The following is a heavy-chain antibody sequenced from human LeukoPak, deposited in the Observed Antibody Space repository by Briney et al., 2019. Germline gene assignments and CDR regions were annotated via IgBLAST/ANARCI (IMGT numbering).Heavy chain of an antibody. Sequence: GGSLRLSCAASGFSFSDSAMLWVRQASGKGLEWVGRIRNKANSYSTAYAASVRGRLTISRDDSRNTAFLHMNSLKSEDTAMYYCIKYITSSDKNDFWGQGTLVTVSS. J-gene: IGHJ4*02. CDR1: GFSFSDSA. CDR3: IKYITSSDKNDF. CDR2: IRNKANSYST. D-gene: IGHD6-6*01. V-gene: IGHV3-73*01.